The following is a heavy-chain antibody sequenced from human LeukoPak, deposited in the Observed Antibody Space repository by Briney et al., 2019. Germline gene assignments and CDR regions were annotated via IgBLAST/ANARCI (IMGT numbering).Heavy chain of an antibody. CDR1: GGTFSSYA. CDR2: IIPIFGTA. Sequence: GASVKVSCKASGGTFSSYAISWVRQAPGQGLEWMGGIIPIFGTANYAQKFQGRDTITADGSTSTAYMELSSLRSEDTAVYYCASSRITMVRGVIITSWFDPWGQGTLVTVSS. CDR3: ASSRITMVRGVIITSWFDP. J-gene: IGHJ5*02. V-gene: IGHV1-69*13. D-gene: IGHD3-10*01.